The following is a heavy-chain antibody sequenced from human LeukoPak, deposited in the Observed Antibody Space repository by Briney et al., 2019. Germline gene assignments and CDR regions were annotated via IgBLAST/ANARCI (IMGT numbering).Heavy chain of an antibody. D-gene: IGHD3-22*01. V-gene: IGHV4-59*08. CDR1: GGSISSYY. J-gene: IGHJ4*02. CDR2: IYYSRST. Sequence: SETLSLTCTVSGGSISSYYWSWIRQPPGKGLGWIGYIYYSRSTNYNPSLKSRVTISVDTSKNQFSLKLSSMTAADTAVYYCAQIRPSTYYDSSGSFDYWGQGTLVTVSS. CDR3: AQIRPSTYYDSSGSFDY.